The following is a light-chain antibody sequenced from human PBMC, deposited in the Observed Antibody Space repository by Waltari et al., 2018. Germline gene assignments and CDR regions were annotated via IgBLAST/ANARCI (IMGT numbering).Light chain of an antibody. Sequence: QSALTQPASVSGSPGQSITNSCTGTNSHVATYNLFPWYQQHPGKAPKLIIYEVNQRPSGVSNRFSGSKSGNTAALTISGLQIEDEAYYYCCSFVTGDTWVFGGGTKVAVL. CDR3: CSFVTGDTWV. CDR2: EVN. CDR1: NSHVATYNL. V-gene: IGLV2-23*02. J-gene: IGLJ3*02.